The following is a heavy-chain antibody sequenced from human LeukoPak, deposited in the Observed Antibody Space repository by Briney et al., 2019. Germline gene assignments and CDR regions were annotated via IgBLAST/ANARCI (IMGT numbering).Heavy chain of an antibody. CDR3: ARVPAVVTAHAFDI. CDR1: GGTFSSYA. J-gene: IGHJ3*02. D-gene: IGHD4-23*01. V-gene: IGHV1-69*13. CDR2: IIPIFGTA. Sequence: ASVKVSCKASGGTFSSYAISWVRQAPGQGLEWMGGIIPIFGTANYAQKFQGRVTITADESTSTAYMELSSLRSEDTAVCYCARVPAVVTAHAFDIWGQGTMVTVSS.